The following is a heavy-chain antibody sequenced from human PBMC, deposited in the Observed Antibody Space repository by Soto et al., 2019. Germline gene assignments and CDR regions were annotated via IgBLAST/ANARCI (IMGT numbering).Heavy chain of an antibody. CDR1: GYTFTSYG. CDR2: ISAYNGNT. Sequence: GASVKVSCKASGYTFTSYGISWVRQAPGQGLEWMGWISAYNGNTNYAQKLQGRVTMTTDTSTSTAYMELRSLRSDDTAVYYCARDIVVVVAAPYNWFDPWGQGTLVTVSS. J-gene: IGHJ5*02. CDR3: ARDIVVVVAAPYNWFDP. D-gene: IGHD2-15*01. V-gene: IGHV1-18*01.